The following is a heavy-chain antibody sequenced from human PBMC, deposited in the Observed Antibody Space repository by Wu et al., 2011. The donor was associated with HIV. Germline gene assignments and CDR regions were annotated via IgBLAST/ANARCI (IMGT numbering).Heavy chain of an antibody. CDR3: AREWRPQNVAAAATCDY. CDR2: INPNSGGT. D-gene: IGHD6-13*01. V-gene: IGHV1-2*02. Sequence: QVQLVQSGAEVKKPGASVKVSCKASGYTFTGYYMHWVRQAPGQGLEWMGWINPNSGGTNYAQMFQGRVTMTRDTSISTAYMELSRVRSDDTAVYYCAREWRPQNVAAAATCDYWGQGTLVTVSS. J-gene: IGHJ4*02. CDR1: GYTFTGYY.